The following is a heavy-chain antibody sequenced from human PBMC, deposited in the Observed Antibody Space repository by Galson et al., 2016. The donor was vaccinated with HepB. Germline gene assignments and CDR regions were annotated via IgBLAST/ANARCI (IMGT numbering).Heavy chain of an antibody. J-gene: IGHJ5*02. Sequence: SVKVSCKASGYTFTNYYIHWVRQAPGQGLEWMGIINPSTGGTYYTQKFQGRVTMTRDTSTSTVYMELSSLRSDDTAVYYCTRDRRDNNYASGSPGPWGQGTLVTVSS. CDR3: TRDRRDNNYASGSPGP. CDR1: GYTFTNYY. V-gene: IGHV1-46*01. D-gene: IGHD3-10*01. CDR2: INPSTGGT.